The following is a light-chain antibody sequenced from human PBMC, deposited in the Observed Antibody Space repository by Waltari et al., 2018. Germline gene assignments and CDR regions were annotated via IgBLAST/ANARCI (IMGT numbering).Light chain of an antibody. CDR1: QRLLDSSNNKND. CDR2: WAS. J-gene: IGKJ2*01. Sequence: DIVMTQSPDSLDVSLGAGATINCAASQRLLDSSNNKNDLAWYQQKPGQPPKLLIYWASTRESGVPDRFSGSGSGTDFTLTISSLQAEDVAVFYCQQYYSTPYTFGQGTKLEIK. V-gene: IGKV4-1*01. CDR3: QQYYSTPYT.